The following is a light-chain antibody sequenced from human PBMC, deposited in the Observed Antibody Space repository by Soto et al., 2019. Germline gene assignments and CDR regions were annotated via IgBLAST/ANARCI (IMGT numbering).Light chain of an antibody. CDR3: QQYNSYPWT. CDR2: DAS. CDR1: QSISSW. Sequence: DIQMTQSPSTLSASVGDRVARTCRASQSISSWLAWYQQKPGKVPKLLIYDASSLESGVPSRFSGSGSGTEFTLTITSLQPDDFATYYCQQYNSYPWTFGQGTKVDIK. J-gene: IGKJ1*01. V-gene: IGKV1-5*01.